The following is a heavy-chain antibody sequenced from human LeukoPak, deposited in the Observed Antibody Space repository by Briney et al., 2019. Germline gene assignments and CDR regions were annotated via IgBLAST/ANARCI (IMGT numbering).Heavy chain of an antibody. CDR2: IIPIFGTA. CDR3: ARDAPIIPYCTNGVCYTGYDAFDI. J-gene: IGHJ3*02. CDR1: GGTFSSYA. Sequence: SVKVSCKASGGTFSSYAISWVRQAPGRGLEWMGRIIPIFGTANYAQKFQGRVTITTDESTSTAYMELSSLRSEDTAVYYCARDAPIIPYCTNGVCYTGYDAFDIWGQGTMVTVSS. D-gene: IGHD2-8*01. V-gene: IGHV1-69*05.